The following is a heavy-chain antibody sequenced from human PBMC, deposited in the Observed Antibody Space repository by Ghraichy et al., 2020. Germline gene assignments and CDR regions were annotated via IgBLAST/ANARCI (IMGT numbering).Heavy chain of an antibody. D-gene: IGHD4-17*01. V-gene: IGHV3-53*01. CDR2: IYSGGST. Sequence: GGSLRLSCAASGFTVSSNYMSWVRQAPGKGLEWVSVIYSGGSTYYADSVKGRFTISRDNSKNTLYLQMNSLRAEDTAVYYCAREGVDGDDYYYYGMDVWGQGTTVTVSS. CDR1: GFTVSSNY. CDR3: AREGVDGDDYYYYGMDV. J-gene: IGHJ6*02.